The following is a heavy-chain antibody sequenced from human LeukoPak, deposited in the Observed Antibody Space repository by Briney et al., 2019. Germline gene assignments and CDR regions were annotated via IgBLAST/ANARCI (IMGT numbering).Heavy chain of an antibody. J-gene: IGHJ3*02. CDR2: ISNSSSTI. D-gene: IGHD3-22*01. CDR1: GFTFSSYS. CDR3: ARDRILPPYYYDSGGSAFDI. V-gene: IGHV3-48*04. Sequence: GGSLRLSCAASGFTFSSYSMNWVRQAPGKGLEWVSYISNSSSTIYYADSVKGRFTISRDNAKNSLYLQMNSLRAEDTAVYYCARDRILPPYYYDSGGSAFDIWGQGTMVTVSS.